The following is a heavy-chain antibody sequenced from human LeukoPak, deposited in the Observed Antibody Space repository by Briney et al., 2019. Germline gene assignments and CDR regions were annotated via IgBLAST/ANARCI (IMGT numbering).Heavy chain of an antibody. CDR1: GFTFSSYV. V-gene: IGHV3-48*03. Sequence: GGSLRLSCAASGFTFSSYVMSWVRQAPGKGLEWVSYISDSGSTIYYADSLKGRFTISRDNAKKSLYLQMNSLRAEDTAVYYCARSWIGTTHWYFDYWGQGTLVTVSS. D-gene: IGHD1-1*01. J-gene: IGHJ4*02. CDR3: ARSWIGTTHWYFDY. CDR2: ISDSGSTI.